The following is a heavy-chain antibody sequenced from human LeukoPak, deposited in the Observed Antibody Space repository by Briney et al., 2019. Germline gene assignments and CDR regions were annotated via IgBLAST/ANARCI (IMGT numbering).Heavy chain of an antibody. CDR1: RFTVSDNL. Sequence: PGGSLRLSCAASRFTVSDNLMSWVRQAPGKGLEWVSIIYAGGSTYYADSVKGRFNISRDNSKNALYLQLNSLRGEDTAVYYCARTRDYSLDSWGQGTLVTVSS. CDR3: ARTRDYSLDS. V-gene: IGHV3-66*01. J-gene: IGHJ4*02. D-gene: IGHD2-15*01. CDR2: IYAGGST.